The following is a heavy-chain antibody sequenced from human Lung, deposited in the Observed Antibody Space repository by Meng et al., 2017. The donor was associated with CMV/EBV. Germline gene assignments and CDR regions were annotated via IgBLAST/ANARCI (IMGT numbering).Heavy chain of an antibody. J-gene: IGHJ4*02. CDR2: ISCYNGDT. V-gene: IGHV1-18*01. CDR1: GYTFTHNG. D-gene: IGHD6-19*01. Sequence: VQSGREVKKPGAPVRVSCKASGYTFTHNGISWIRQAPGQGLEWMGWISCYNGDTNYAQKLQGRVTMTTDTSTNTAYMDLRGLRSDDTAVYYCARDPSNTSGRYAYFDYWGQGALVTVSS. CDR3: ARDPSNTSGRYAYFDY.